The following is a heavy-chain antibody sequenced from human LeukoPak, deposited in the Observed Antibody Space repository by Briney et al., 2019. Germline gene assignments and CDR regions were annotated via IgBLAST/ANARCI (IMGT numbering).Heavy chain of an antibody. D-gene: IGHD6-19*01. CDR1: GLSFTDYY. Sequence: GGSLRLSCAASGLSFTDYYMSWIRQAPGKGLEWVSYIGISGSPIYYADSVKGRFTISRDNAKNSVYLQLNSLRAEDTAFYYCATLSSSSAGYWGQGTLVTVSS. J-gene: IGHJ4*02. CDR2: IGISGSPI. CDR3: ATLSSSSAGY. V-gene: IGHV3-11*01.